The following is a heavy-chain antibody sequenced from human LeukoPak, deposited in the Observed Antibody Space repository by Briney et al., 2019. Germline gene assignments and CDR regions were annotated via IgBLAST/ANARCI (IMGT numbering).Heavy chain of an antibody. CDR3: ASRRSDEYFFDY. CDR1: GGSISSGGYS. J-gene: IGHJ4*02. V-gene: IGHV4-30-2*01. CDR2: IYHSGST. D-gene: IGHD3-16*01. Sequence: SETLSHTCAVSGGSISSGGYSWSWIRQPPGKGLEWIGYIYHSGSTYYNPSLKSRVTISVDRSKNQFSLKLSSVTAADTAVYYCASRRSDEYFFDYWGQGTLVTVSS.